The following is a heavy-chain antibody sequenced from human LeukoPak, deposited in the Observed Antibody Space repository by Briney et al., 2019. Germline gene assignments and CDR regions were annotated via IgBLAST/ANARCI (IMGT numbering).Heavy chain of an antibody. J-gene: IGHJ4*02. Sequence: PSESLSLTCTVSGGSISSSDYYWGWIRQPPGKGLEWIGFFYYSGSTNYNPSLKSRVTISVDTSKNQLSLKVISVTAADTAVYYCARGVIAAGGNDFDYWGQGTLVTVSS. CDR2: FYYSGST. CDR1: GGSISSSDYY. V-gene: IGHV4-39*07. CDR3: ARGVIAAGGNDFDY. D-gene: IGHD6-13*01.